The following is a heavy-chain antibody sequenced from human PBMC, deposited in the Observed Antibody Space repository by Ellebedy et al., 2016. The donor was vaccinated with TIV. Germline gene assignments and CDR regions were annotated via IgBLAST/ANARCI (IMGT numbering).Heavy chain of an antibody. V-gene: IGHV3-30*04. Sequence: GGSLRLSCAASGFTFSAYGMHWVRQAPGKGLDWVAVISYVGSNKYYADSVKGRFTISRYTSKNTLYLQLNSLRAEDTAVYYCSKSFDGIGFLYERGADYWGQGTLVTVSS. D-gene: IGHD3-22*01. J-gene: IGHJ4*02. CDR2: ISYVGSNK. CDR3: SKSFDGIGFLYERGADY. CDR1: GFTFSAYG.